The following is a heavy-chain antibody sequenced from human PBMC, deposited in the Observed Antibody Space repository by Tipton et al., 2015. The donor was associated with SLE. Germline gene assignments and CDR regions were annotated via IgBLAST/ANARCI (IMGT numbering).Heavy chain of an antibody. V-gene: IGHV3-52*02. J-gene: IGHJ4*02. CDR1: GFTFSSSW. D-gene: IGHD3-22*01. CDR3: ARDLAPIGYYDSSGIDY. CDR2: IKCDGSEK. Sequence: GSLRLSCAASGFTFSSSWMHWVCQAPEKGQEWVADIKCDGSEKYYVDSVKGRLTISRDNAKNSLYLQMNSLRAEDTAVYYCARDLAPIGYYDSSGIDYWGQGTLVTVSS.